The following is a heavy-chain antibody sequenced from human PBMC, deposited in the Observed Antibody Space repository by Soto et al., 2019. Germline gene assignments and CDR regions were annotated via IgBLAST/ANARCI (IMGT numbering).Heavy chain of an antibody. J-gene: IGHJ4*02. CDR2: ISYDGSDK. V-gene: IGHV3-30*03. CDR1: GFTFSSYG. CDR3: GAGQYFSDY. D-gene: IGHD6-13*01. Sequence: QVQLVESGGGVVQPGRSLRLSCAASGFTFSSYGVHWVRQAPGKGLEWVALISYDGSDKYYADSVKGRFTISRDNSKNTLYLQMNSLRVEDTAVYYCGAGQYFSDYWGQGTLVTVSS.